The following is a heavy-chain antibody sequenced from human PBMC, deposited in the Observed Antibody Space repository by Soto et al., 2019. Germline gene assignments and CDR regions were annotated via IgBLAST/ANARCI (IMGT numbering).Heavy chain of an antibody. V-gene: IGHV4-59*01. CDR2: IYYSGST. CDR3: AIDNYDYIWGSYRHPYYMDV. Sequence: SETLSLTCTVSGGSISSYYWSWIRQPPGKGLEWIGYIYYSGSTNYNPSLKSRVTISVDTSKNQFSLKLSSVTAADTAVYYCAIDNYDYIWGSYRHPYYMDVWGKGTTVTVSS. CDR1: GGSISSYY. J-gene: IGHJ6*03. D-gene: IGHD3-16*02.